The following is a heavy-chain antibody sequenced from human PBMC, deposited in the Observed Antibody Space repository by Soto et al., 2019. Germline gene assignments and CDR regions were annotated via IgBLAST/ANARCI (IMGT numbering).Heavy chain of an antibody. Sequence: PSETLSLTCTVSGGSISSGGYYWSWIRQHPGKGLEWIGYIYYSGSTYYNPSLKSRVTISVDTSKNQFSLKLSSVTAADTAVYYCARDERGYSYGNFDYWGQGTLVTVSS. CDR1: GGSISSGGYY. CDR2: IYYSGST. CDR3: ARDERGYSYGNFDY. J-gene: IGHJ4*02. D-gene: IGHD5-18*01. V-gene: IGHV4-31*03.